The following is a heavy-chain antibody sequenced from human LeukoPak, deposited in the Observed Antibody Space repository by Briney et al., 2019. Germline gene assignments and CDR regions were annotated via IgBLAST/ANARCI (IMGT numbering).Heavy chain of an antibody. CDR1: GYTFTGYY. CDR3: AKVTATTFDY. Sequence: ASVKVSCKASGYTFTGYYIHWVRQAPGQGLEWMGWIHPNRGNTNYAQEFQGRATMTRDTSISTAYMELNRLTSDDTAVYYCAKVTATTFDYWGQGTLVTVSS. D-gene: IGHD2-21*02. V-gene: IGHV1-2*02. J-gene: IGHJ4*02. CDR2: IHPNRGNT.